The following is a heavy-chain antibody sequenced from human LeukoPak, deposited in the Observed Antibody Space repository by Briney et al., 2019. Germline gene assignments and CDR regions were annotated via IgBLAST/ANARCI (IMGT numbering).Heavy chain of an antibody. CDR2: INLDGRST. Sequence: GGSLRLSCSASGFQFSSFWMHWVRQAPGKGLVWVSRINLDGRSTTYADSVKGRFTISRDNAKNTLYLQMNSLRAEDTAVYYCARGLYGDPWYFDYWGQGTLVTVSS. J-gene: IGHJ4*02. D-gene: IGHD4-17*01. CDR3: ARGLYGDPWYFDY. CDR1: GFQFSSFW. V-gene: IGHV3-74*01.